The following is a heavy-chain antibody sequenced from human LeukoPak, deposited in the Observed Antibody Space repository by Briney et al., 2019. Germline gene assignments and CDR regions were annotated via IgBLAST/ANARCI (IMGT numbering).Heavy chain of an antibody. CDR1: GLTFSSFD. V-gene: IGHV3-13*01. D-gene: IGHD1-1*01. CDR3: ARGPPRGKYYYMDV. Sequence: GGSLRLSCAASGLTFSSFDMHWVRQPTGQGLEWVSTIGTASDTYYSGSVEGRFTLSRDNAKNSLYLQMNSLTAGDTAVYYCARGPPRGKYYYMDVWGKGTTVTVSS. J-gene: IGHJ6*03. CDR2: IGTASDT.